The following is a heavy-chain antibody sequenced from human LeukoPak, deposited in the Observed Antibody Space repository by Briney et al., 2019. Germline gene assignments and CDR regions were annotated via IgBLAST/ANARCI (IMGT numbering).Heavy chain of an antibody. CDR3: ARDRRGWSGY. CDR1: GFTFSDYW. CDR2: INEDGSEK. D-gene: IGHD6-19*01. Sequence: GGSLRLSCAASGFTFSDYWMSWVRQAPGKGLEWVANINEDGSEKYYVDSVKGRFTIPRDNAKNSLYLQMNSLRAEDTAVYYCARDRRGWSGYWGQGTPVTVSS. V-gene: IGHV3-7*01. J-gene: IGHJ4*02.